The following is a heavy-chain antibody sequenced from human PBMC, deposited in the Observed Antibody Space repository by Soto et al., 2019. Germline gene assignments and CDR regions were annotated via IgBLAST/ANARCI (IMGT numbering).Heavy chain of an antibody. D-gene: IGHD3-16*01. CDR3: AREVGRGSGSYYLDY. Sequence: EVQLVESGGGLVQPGGSLRLSCAASGFTFSMYWMHWVRQAPGKGLLWVSRINGDGTDTTYADSVKGRFTISRDNAKNTVYLQMNGLRAEDTAVDYCAREVGRGSGSYYLDYWGQETLVTVSS. CDR1: GFTFSMYW. CDR2: INGDGTDT. V-gene: IGHV3-74*03. J-gene: IGHJ4*02.